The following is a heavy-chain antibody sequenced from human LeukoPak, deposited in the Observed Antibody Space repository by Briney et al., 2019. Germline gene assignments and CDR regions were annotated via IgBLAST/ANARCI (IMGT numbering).Heavy chain of an antibody. CDR2: IYPGDSDT. Sequence: GESLKISCKGSGYSFTSYWIGWVRQMPGKGLEWMGIIYPGDSDTRYSPSFQGQVTISADKTISTAYLQWSSLKASDTAMYYCARREVVVVPAAIGEGYYYYYYMDVWGKGTTVTVSS. CDR1: GYSFTSYW. V-gene: IGHV5-51*01. CDR3: ARREVVVVPAAIGEGYYYYYYMDV. D-gene: IGHD2-2*02. J-gene: IGHJ6*03.